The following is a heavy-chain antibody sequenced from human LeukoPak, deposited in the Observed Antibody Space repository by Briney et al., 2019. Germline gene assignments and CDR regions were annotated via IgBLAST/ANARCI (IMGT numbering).Heavy chain of an antibody. CDR2: ITSGGVNT. CDR1: GFTFSSYT. J-gene: IGHJ4*02. CDR3: ARCSTSCYVAGY. D-gene: IGHD2-2*01. V-gene: IGHV3-21*01. Sequence: PGGSLRLSCAASGFTFSSYTMNWVRQAPGKGLEWVSSITSGGVNTYYATSVKGRFTISRDNAKNSLFLQMNSLRAEDTAVYCCARCSTSCYVAGYWGQGTLVTVSS.